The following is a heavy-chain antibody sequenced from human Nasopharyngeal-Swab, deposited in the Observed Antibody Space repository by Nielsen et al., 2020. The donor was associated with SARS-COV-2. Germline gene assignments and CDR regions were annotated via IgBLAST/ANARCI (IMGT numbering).Heavy chain of an antibody. CDR2: ISGSGGST. V-gene: IGHV3-23*01. D-gene: IGHD3-10*01. CDR1: GFTFSSYA. J-gene: IGHJ6*02. CDR3: AKDPGGPYYYGMDV. Sequence: GGSLRLSCAASGFTFSSYAMSWVRQAPGKGLEWVSAISGSGGSTYYADSVKGRFTISRDNSKNTLYLQMNSLRAEDTAVYYCAKDPGGPYYYGMDVWGQGTTVTVSS.